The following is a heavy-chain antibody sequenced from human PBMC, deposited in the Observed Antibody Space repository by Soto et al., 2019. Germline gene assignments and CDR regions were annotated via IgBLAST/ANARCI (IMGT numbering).Heavy chain of an antibody. V-gene: IGHV1-3*01. D-gene: IGHD6-13*01. Sequence: ASLNVSCKTSGYTFSIYPMRCRIQTHGQRLEWTGWINAGNGNTKYSQKFQGRVTITRDTSASTAYMELSSLRSEDTAVYYCARAPGGPGIAEYWGQGTLVTVSS. J-gene: IGHJ4*02. CDR3: ARAPGGPGIAEY. CDR2: INAGNGNT. CDR1: GYTFSIYP.